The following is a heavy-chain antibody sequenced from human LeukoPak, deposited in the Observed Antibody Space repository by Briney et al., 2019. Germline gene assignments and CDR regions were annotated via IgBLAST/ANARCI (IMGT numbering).Heavy chain of an antibody. CDR2: ISSSSSFI. D-gene: IGHD3-16*01. CDR3: ATDGGTYYFDY. Sequence: GGSLRLSCAASGFTFSSYSMNWVRQVPGKGLQWVSSISSSSSFIYYADSVKGRFTISRDNAKNSLYLQMNSLRAEDTAVYYCATDGGTYYFDYWGQGTLVTVSS. V-gene: IGHV3-21*01. J-gene: IGHJ4*02. CDR1: GFTFSSYS.